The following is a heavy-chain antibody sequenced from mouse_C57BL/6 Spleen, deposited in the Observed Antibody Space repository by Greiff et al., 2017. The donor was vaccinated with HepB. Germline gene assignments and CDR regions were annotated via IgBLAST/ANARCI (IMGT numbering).Heavy chain of an antibody. D-gene: IGHD1-1*01. CDR2: ISDGGSYT. J-gene: IGHJ1*03. V-gene: IGHV5-4*01. CDR3: ARDSPPLYGSSGGWYFDV. Sequence: EVQLQESGGGLVKPGGSLKLSCAASGFTFSSYAMSWVRQTPEKRLEWVATISDGGSYTYYPDNVKGRFTISRDNAKNNLYLQMSHLKSEDTAMYYCARDSPPLYGSSGGWYFDVWGTGTTVTVSS. CDR1: GFTFSSYA.